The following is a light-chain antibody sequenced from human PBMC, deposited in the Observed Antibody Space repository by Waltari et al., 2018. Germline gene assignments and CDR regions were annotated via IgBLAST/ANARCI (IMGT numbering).Light chain of an antibody. CDR3: QHYVRLPAT. V-gene: IGKV3-20*01. Sequence: EIVLTQSPGILSLSPGEGFTLSCRASQSVGRSLAWYQQKPGQAPRLLIYGASSRATGIPDRFSGGGSGTDFSLTISRLEPEDFAVYYYQHYVRLPATFGQGTKVEIK. CDR1: QSVGRS. J-gene: IGKJ1*01. CDR2: GAS.